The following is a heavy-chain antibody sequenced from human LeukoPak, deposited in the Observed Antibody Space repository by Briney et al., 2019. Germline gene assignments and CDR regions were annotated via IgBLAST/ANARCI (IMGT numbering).Heavy chain of an antibody. CDR3: ARVGYYESSGYYEY. D-gene: IGHD3-22*01. V-gene: IGHV1-2*06. Sequence: ASVKVSCKASGYTLTDYYMHWVRQAPGQGLEWMGRINPNSGGTNYAQKFQGRVTTTRDTSISTVYMELSRLRSDDTAVYYCARVGYYESSGYYEYWGQGTLVTVSS. J-gene: IGHJ4*02. CDR1: GYTLTDYY. CDR2: INPNSGGT.